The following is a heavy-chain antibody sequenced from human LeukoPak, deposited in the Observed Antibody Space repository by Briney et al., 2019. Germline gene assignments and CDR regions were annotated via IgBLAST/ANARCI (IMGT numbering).Heavy chain of an antibody. CDR3: AKSRNFYFYFMEV. J-gene: IGHJ6*03. CDR1: GGSISSSN. V-gene: IGHV3-21*03. CDR2: ISSSNNYM. Sequence: PSGTLSLTCAVSGGSISSSNWWSWVRQPPGKGLEWVSSISSSNNYMYYADSVKGRFTISRDNSKNTLYLQMNSLRAEDTALYYCAKSRNFYFYFMEVSGRGTKVTISS.